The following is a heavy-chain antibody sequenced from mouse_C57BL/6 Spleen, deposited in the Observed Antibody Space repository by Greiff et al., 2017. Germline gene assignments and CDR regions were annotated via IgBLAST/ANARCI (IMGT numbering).Heavy chain of an antibody. CDR1: EYEFPSHD. D-gene: IGHD2-1*01. CDR2: INSDGGST. J-gene: IGHJ3*01. V-gene: IGHV5-2*01. Sequence: EVQGVESGGGLVQPGESLKLSCESNEYEFPSHDMSWVRKTPEKRLALVAAINSDGGSTSYPDTMARRFIISRDNTKKTLYRKMSSLRSEDTAVDYCARHGNYGAGWAYWGQGTLVTVSA. CDR3: ARHGNYGAGWAY.